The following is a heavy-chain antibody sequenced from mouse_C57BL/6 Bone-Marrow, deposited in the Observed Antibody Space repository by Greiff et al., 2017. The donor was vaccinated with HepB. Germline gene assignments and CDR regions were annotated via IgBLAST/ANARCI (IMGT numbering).Heavy chain of an antibody. V-gene: IGHV1-64*01. Sequence: QVQLQQPGAELVKPGASVKLSCKASGYTFTSYWMHWVKQRPGQGLEWIGMIHPNSGSTNYNEKFKSKATLTVDKSSSTSYMQLSSLTSEDSAVYYYARTGDGLLRRYFDVWGTGTTVTVSS. J-gene: IGHJ1*03. CDR2: IHPNSGST. D-gene: IGHD2-3*01. CDR1: GYTFTSYW. CDR3: ARTGDGLLRRYFDV.